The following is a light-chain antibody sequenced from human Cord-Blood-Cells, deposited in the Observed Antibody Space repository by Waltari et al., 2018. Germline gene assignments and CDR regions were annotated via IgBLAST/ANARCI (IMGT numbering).Light chain of an antibody. V-gene: IGLV2-14*01. J-gene: IGLJ2*01. CDR3: SSYTSSSTVV. Sequence: QSALTQPASVSGSPGQSITISCPGTSSDVGGYNYVSWYQQHPGKAPKLMIYDVSNRPSGVSNRFSGSKSGETASLTISGLQAEDEADYYCSSYTSSSTVVFGGGTKLTVL. CDR2: DVS. CDR1: SSDVGGYNY.